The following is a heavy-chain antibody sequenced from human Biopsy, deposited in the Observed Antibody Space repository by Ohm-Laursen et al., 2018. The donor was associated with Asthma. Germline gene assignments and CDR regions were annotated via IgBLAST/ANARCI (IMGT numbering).Heavy chain of an antibody. CDR1: GFTFSRFG. CDR2: ITYDGSKT. D-gene: IGHD2-21*01. CDR3: ARWRSGYPDHYSDF. Sequence: SLRLSCAASGFTFSRFGMEWVRQAPGKGLEWVALITYDGSKTIYGDSVRGRFTVSRDSSTNTLYLQMSSLRPEDTAVYYCARWRSGYPDHYSDFWGLGTLVTVSS. J-gene: IGHJ4*02. V-gene: IGHV3-30*06.